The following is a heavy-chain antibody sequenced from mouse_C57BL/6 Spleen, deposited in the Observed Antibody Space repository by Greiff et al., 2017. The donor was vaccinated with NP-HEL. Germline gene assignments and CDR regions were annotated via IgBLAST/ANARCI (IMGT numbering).Heavy chain of an antibody. D-gene: IGHD1-1*01. Sequence: QVQLQQSGPGLVQPSQSLSITCTVSGFSLTSYGVHWVRQSPGTGLEWLGVIWSGGSTDYNAAFISRLSISKDNSKSQVFFKMNSLQADDTAIYYCARKDYGSSYVGYFDVWGTGTTVTVSS. CDR2: IWSGGST. CDR1: GFSLTSYG. V-gene: IGHV2-2*01. CDR3: ARKDYGSSYVGYFDV. J-gene: IGHJ1*03.